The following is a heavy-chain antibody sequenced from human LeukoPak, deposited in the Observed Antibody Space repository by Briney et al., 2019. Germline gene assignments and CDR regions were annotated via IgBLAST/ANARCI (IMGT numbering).Heavy chain of an antibody. CDR2: INDDGSST. J-gene: IGHJ3*02. CDR1: GFTFSRFW. CDR3: ARMPGSSNYDGRGKDAFDI. V-gene: IGHV3-74*01. Sequence: GGSLRLSCAACGFTFSRFWMHWLRQPPGKGQVWGSRINDDGSSTTYSDSVRSRFIISRDNAKNTLYLQMNGLSAEDRAMYYCARMPGSSNYDGRGKDAFDIWGQETMVTV. D-gene: IGHD3-22*01.